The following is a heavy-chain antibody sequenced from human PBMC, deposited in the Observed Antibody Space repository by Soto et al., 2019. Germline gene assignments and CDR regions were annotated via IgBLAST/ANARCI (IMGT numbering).Heavy chain of an antibody. CDR3: ERDLAANASVI. J-gene: IGHJ3*02. Sequence: SETLSLTCTVSGGSISSYYWSWIRQPPGKGLEWIGYIYYSGSTNYNPSLKSRVTISVDTSKNQFSLKLSSVTAADTAVYYCERDLAANASVIWGQGTMVTVSS. D-gene: IGHD5-12*01. CDR1: GGSISSYY. V-gene: IGHV4-59*01. CDR2: IYYSGST.